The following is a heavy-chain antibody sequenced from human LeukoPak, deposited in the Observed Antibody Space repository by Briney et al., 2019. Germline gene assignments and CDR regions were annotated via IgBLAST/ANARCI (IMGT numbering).Heavy chain of an antibody. J-gene: IGHJ4*02. Sequence: SETLSLTCAVYGGSFSGYYWSWIRQPPGKGLEWIGEINHSGSTNYNPSLKSRVTISVDTSKNQFSLKLSSVTAADTAVYYCARGRYYYGSGSYRPFDYWGQGTLVTVSS. CDR2: INHSGST. D-gene: IGHD3-10*01. CDR3: ARGRYYYGSGSYRPFDY. V-gene: IGHV4-34*01. CDR1: GGSFSGYY.